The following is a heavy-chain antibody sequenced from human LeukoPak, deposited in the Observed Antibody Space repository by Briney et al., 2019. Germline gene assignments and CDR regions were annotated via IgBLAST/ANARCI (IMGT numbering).Heavy chain of an antibody. CDR2: ISSSNSTI. D-gene: IGHD3-22*01. Sequence: GGSLRLSCAPSGFTFSSYSMNWVSQAPGKGLEWVCYISSSNSTIYYAAYGKGRFAISKDNAKNSLYLQMNSLRAEDTPVYYSARDSEYYYDSSGDWGQGTLVTVSS. CDR3: ARDSEYYYDSSGD. J-gene: IGHJ4*02. V-gene: IGHV3-48*01. CDR1: GFTFSSYS.